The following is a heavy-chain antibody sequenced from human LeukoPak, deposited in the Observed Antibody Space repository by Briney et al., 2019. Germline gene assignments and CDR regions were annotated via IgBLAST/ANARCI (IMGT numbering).Heavy chain of an antibody. Sequence: GASVKVSCKASGYTFTSYDITWVRQAPGQGLEWMGWISTHNGDTNYAQKLQGRVTMTTDTSTNTAYMELRSLRSDDTAVYYCAREGVGELTLDYWGQGTLVTVSA. J-gene: IGHJ4*02. CDR3: AREGVGELTLDY. CDR1: GYTFTSYD. D-gene: IGHD1-26*01. V-gene: IGHV1-18*01. CDR2: ISTHNGDT.